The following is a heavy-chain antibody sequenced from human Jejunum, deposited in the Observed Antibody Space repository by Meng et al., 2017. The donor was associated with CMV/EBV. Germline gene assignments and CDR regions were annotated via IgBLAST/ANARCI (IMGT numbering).Heavy chain of an antibody. Sequence: SLKISCAAAGFSVSTYAMSWVRQAPGKGLEWVSGISGSGATTNYADSVRGRFIISTDSSKNTLYLEMNSLRADDTAVYYCYGSGVWGQGTTVTVSS. CDR2: ISGSGATT. V-gene: IGHV3-23*01. CDR1: GFSVSTYA. J-gene: IGHJ6*02. D-gene: IGHD3-10*01. CDR3: YGSGV.